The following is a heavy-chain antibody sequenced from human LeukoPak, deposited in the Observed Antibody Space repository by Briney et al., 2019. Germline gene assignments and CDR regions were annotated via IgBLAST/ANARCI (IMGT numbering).Heavy chain of an antibody. CDR3: ASSVDSSFYYMDV. V-gene: IGHV3-23*01. CDR2: ISGSGGST. Sequence: PGGSLRLSCAASGFTFSSYSMNWVRQAPGKGLEWVSAISGSGGSTYYADSVKGRFTISRDNSKNTLYLQMNSLRAEDTAVYYCASSVDSSFYYMDVWGKGTTVTVSS. J-gene: IGHJ6*03. D-gene: IGHD3-22*01. CDR1: GFTFSSYS.